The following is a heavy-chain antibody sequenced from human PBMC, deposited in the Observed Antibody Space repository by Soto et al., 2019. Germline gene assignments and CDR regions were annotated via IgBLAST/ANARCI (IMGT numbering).Heavy chain of an antibody. CDR1: GFTFSRYT. CDR2: ISDSSTII. CDR3: VRGGGGGLFDP. J-gene: IGHJ5*02. Sequence: AQLVESGGGLVQPGGSLRLSCAASGFTFSRYTMHWVRQAPGRGLEWVSSISDSSTIISYADSVKGRFTISRDNAKNSLYLQMDSLRDEDTAVYYCVRGGGGGLFDPWGQGSMVTVSS. D-gene: IGHD2-15*01. V-gene: IGHV3-48*02.